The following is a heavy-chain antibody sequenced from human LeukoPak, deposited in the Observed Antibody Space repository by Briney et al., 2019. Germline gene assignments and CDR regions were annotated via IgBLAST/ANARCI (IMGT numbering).Heavy chain of an antibody. CDR3: ARDRNADFWSGYYTNYFDY. V-gene: IGHV3-7*01. D-gene: IGHD3-3*01. J-gene: IGHJ4*02. CDR2: IKEDGSEK. Sequence: GGSLRLSCAASGFTFSSYGMSWVRQVPGKGLEWVANIKEDGSEKYYVDSVKGRFTISRDNAKNSLYLQMNSLRAEDTAVYYCARDRNADFWSGYYTNYFDYWGQGTLVTVSS. CDR1: GFTFSSYG.